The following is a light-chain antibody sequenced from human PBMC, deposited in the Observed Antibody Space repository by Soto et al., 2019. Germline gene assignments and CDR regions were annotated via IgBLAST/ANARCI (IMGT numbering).Light chain of an antibody. J-gene: IGKJ4*02. V-gene: IGKV1-12*01. CDR3: QQSNIFPLT. Sequence: DTQMTHSPSSVSASLGDRVTLTCRASQDISTYLAWYQQKPGKAPRLLIFAASSLQSGVPFRFSGSGSGTDFTLTISSLQPEDVAIYYCQQSNIFPLTFGGGTKVDIK. CDR2: AAS. CDR1: QDISTY.